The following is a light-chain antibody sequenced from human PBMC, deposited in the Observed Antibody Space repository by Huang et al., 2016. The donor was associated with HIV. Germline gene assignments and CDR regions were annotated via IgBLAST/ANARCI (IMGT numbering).Light chain of an antibody. CDR1: QDINTY. CDR3: QQYYSFPLT. V-gene: IGKV1-8*01. Sequence: AIRITQSPSSLSASTGDKVPITCRASQDINTYLAWYQQNPGKPPSLLIYATSTLQSGVPSRFSGSGSGTDFTLTITHIQSEDFATYYCQQYYSFPLTFGQGSQVEV. CDR2: ATS. J-gene: IGKJ1*01.